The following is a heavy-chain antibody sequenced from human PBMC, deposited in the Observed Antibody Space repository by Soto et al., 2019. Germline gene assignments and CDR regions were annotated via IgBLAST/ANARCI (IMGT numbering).Heavy chain of an antibody. J-gene: IGHJ4*02. CDR1: GGTFSSYR. CDR3: ARDSGAKLSSS. V-gene: IGHV1-69*13. D-gene: IGHD6-13*01. Sequence: SVKVSCKASGGTFSSYRINWVRQAPGQGLEWVGGIVPIYRTADYAQKFQGRVTITADESARTAYLEVRSLKSQDTAVYYCARDSGAKLSSSWGQGTMVTVYS. CDR2: IVPIYRTA.